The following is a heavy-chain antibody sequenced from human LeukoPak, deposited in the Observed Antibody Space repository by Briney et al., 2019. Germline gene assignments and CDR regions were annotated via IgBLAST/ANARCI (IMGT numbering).Heavy chain of an antibody. CDR3: ARDTAAAPANWFDP. D-gene: IGHD6-13*01. CDR2: INPNSGGT. V-gene: IGHV1-2*06. J-gene: IGHJ5*02. Sequence: ASVKVSCKASGYTFTGYYMHWVRQAPGQGLEWMGRINPNSGGTNYAQKLQGRVTMTSDTSTSTAYMELRSLRSDDTAVYYCARDTAAAPANWFDPWGQGTLVTVSS. CDR1: GYTFTGYY.